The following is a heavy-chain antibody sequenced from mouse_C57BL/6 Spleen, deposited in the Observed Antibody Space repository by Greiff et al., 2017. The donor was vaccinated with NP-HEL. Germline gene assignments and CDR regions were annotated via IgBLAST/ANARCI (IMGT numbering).Heavy chain of an antibody. D-gene: IGHD1-1*01. V-gene: IGHV1-15*01. CDR3: TCSSVYYFDY. J-gene: IGHJ2*01. CDR2: IDPETGGT. Sequence: QVQLQQSGAELVRPGASVTLSCKASGYTFTDYEMHWVKQTPVHGLEWIGAIDPETGGTAYNQKFKGKAILTADKSTSTAYMELRSLTSEDSAVYYCTCSSVYYFDYWGQGTTLTVSS. CDR1: GYTFTDYE.